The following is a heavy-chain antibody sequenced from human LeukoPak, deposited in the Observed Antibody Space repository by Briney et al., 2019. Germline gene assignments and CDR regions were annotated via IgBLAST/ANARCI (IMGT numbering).Heavy chain of an antibody. CDR2: ISSSSSYT. D-gene: IGHD3-9*01. Sequence: GGSLRLSCAASGFTFSDYYKSWIRQAPGKGLEWVSYISSSSSYTNYADSVKGRFTISRDNAKNSLYLQMNSLRAEDTAVYYCARDRGPDVLRYFDWLFYGWGQGTMVTVSS. J-gene: IGHJ4*02. V-gene: IGHV3-11*06. CDR1: GFTFSDYY. CDR3: ARDRGPDVLRYFDWLFYG.